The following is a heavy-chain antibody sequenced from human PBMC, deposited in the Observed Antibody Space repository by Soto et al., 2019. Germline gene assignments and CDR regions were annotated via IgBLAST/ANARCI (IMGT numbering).Heavy chain of an antibody. D-gene: IGHD3-22*01. CDR2: ITYNGNE. J-gene: IGHJ6*02. V-gene: IGHV3-30*04. CDR3: ARELMPADGSGDFYAMDV. CDR1: GFTFSSYT. Sequence: HPGGSLRLSCAASGFTFSSYTMHWVRQAPGKGLEWVAVITYNGNEYYTDSVRGRFTISRDSSRTTVYLQMNSLRPGDTALYYCARELMPADGSGDFYAMDVWGQGTTVTVSS.